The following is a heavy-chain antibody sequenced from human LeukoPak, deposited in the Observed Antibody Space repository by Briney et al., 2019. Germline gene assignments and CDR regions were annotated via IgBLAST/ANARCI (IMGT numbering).Heavy chain of an antibody. CDR2: ISYDGSNK. D-gene: IGHD2-15*01. CDR1: GFTFSSYG. J-gene: IGHJ3*02. CDR3: AKDKGGSGDDAFDI. V-gene: IGHV3-30*18. Sequence: PGGSLRLSCAASGFTFSSYGMRWVRQAPGKGLEWVAVISYDGSNKYYADSVKGRFTISRDNSKNTLYLQMNSLRAEDTAVYYCAKDKGGSGDDAFDIWGQGTMVTVSS.